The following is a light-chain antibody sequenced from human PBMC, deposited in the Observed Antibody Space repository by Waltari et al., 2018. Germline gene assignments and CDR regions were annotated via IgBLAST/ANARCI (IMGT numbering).Light chain of an antibody. J-gene: IGLJ3*02. V-gene: IGLV1-40*01. CDR3: QSYGSDWV. CDR2: GNS. Sequence: QSVLTQPPSVSGAPGQRVTISCTGSSSNIGAGYAVHWYQQLPGTAPKLLIYGNSSVPSGFPYRFSGSKSCTSASLAITGLQAEDEADYYCQSYGSDWVFGGGTKLTVL. CDR1: SSNIGAGYA.